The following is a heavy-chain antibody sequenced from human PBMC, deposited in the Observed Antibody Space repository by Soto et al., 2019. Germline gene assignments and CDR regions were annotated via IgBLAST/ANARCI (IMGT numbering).Heavy chain of an antibody. V-gene: IGHV4-39*01. CDR2: AYYSEST. CDR1: GASIRSSTYQ. Sequence: SETLSLTCTVSGASIRSSTYQWGWIRQPPGRGLEWIGSAYYSESTYHNPSLKSRVTISVDTSKNQFSLKVSSVTAADTAVYDCARHRNWKVDDWGQGALVTVAS. J-gene: IGHJ4*02. D-gene: IGHD1-1*01. CDR3: ARHRNWKVDD.